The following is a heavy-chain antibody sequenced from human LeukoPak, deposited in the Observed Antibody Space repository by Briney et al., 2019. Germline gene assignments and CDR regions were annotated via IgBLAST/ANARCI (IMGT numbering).Heavy chain of an antibody. CDR1: GFXFSSYG. CDR2: ISYGGSNK. CDR3: ALSVRSPKIFDY. D-gene: IGHD3-10*02. J-gene: IGHJ4*02. V-gene: IGHV3-30*03. Sequence: GGSLRLSCAASGFXFSSYGMHWVRQAPGKGLEWVAVISYGGSNKYYADSVKGRFTISRDNSKNTLYLQMNSLRAEDTAVYYCALSVRSPKIFDYWGQGTLVTVSS.